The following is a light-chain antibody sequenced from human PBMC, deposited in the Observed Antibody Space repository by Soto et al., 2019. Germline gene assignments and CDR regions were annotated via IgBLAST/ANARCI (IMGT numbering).Light chain of an antibody. V-gene: IGKV2-30*01. J-gene: IGKJ1*01. Sequence: DVVMTQSPLSLPVTLGQAASISCSSSQSLVFSDGNTNLNWFQQRPGQPPRRLIYKVSSRAAGIPARFSGSGSGTDFTLTISGLQPEDFATYYCQQHYTYSWTFGQGTKVDIK. CDR1: QSLVFSDGNTN. CDR3: QQHYTYSWT. CDR2: KVS.